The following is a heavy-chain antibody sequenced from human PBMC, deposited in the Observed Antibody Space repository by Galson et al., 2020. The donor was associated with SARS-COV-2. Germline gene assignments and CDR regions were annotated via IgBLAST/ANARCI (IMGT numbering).Heavy chain of an antibody. CDR1: GYSFTSYW. V-gene: IGHV5-51*01. D-gene: IGHD3-10*01. CDR3: ARQTSYYGSGRTYCYGIDV. J-gene: IGHJ6*02. Sequence: GESLKIYCKGSGYSFTSYWIGWVRQMPGKGLEWLGIIYPGDSDTRYSPSFQGQVNISADKSISTAYLQWSSLKASDTAMYYCARQTSYYGSGRTYCYGIDVWGQGTTVTVSS. CDR2: IYPGDSDT.